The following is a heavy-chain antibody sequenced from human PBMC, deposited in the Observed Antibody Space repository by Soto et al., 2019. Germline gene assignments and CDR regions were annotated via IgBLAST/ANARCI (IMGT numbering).Heavy chain of an antibody. D-gene: IGHD3-10*01. V-gene: IGHV3-21*01. CDR3: AXXTAPRITVLRGLPHMRGFDI. Sequence: GGSLRLSCIASGFAFRSYSMTWVRQAPVSGLECVSSSRSVDNYASCADAVKGRFTISGDNAKESGFLEVNGVRADDTAVYCCAXXTAPRITVLRGLPHMRGFDIWGQGTMVTVSS. CDR1: GFAFRSYS. J-gene: IGHJ3*02. CDR2: SRSVDNYA.